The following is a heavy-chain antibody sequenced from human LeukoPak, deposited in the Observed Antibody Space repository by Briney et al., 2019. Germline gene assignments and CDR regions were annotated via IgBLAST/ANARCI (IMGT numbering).Heavy chain of an antibody. CDR3: ARAQQPGYMDV. V-gene: IGHV3-21*01. J-gene: IGHJ6*03. CDR2: ISSSSSYI. Sequence: GGSLRLSCAASGFTFSSYSMNWVRQAPGRGLEWVSSISSSSSYIYYADSVKGRFTISRDNAKNTLYLQMNSLRAEDTAVYYCARAQQPGYMDVWGKGTTVTVSS. D-gene: IGHD6-13*01. CDR1: GFTFSSYS.